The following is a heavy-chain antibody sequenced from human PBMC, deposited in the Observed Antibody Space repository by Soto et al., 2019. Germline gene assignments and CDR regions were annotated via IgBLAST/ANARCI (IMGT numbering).Heavy chain of an antibody. CDR2: INRGGST. CDR3: AKPNEAPLEWLFRVYYFDY. V-gene: IGHV3-66*04. J-gene: IGHJ4*02. CDR1: GLIVNNNC. Sequence: GGSLRLSCEASGLIVNNNCMNWVRQAPGRGLEWVSAINRGGSTYYADSVKDRFTISRDNSKNTLYLQMNSLRAEDTAVYYCAKPNEAPLEWLFRVYYFDYWGQGTLVTVSS. D-gene: IGHD3-3*01.